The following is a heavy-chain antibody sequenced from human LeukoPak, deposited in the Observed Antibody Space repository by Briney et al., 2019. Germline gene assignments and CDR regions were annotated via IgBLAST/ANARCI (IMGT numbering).Heavy chain of an antibody. V-gene: IGHV4-34*01. CDR2: INHSGGT. CDR1: GGSFSGYY. D-gene: IGHD6-19*01. Sequence: SETLSLTCAVYGGSFSGYYWSWIRQPPGKGLEWIGEINHSGGTNYNPSLKSRVTISVDTSKNQFSLKLSSVTAADTAVYYCARHRGSPIAVAGRTRFDPWGQGTLVTVSS. J-gene: IGHJ5*02. CDR3: ARHRGSPIAVAGRTRFDP.